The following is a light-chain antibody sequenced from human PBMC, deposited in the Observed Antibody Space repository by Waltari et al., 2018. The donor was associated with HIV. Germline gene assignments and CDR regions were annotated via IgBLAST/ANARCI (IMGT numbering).Light chain of an antibody. CDR2: EDN. V-gene: IGLV2-8*01. CDR1: SSDVGGYKY. Sequence: QSALTQPPSASGPPGQSVTISCTAISSDVGGYKYVSWYQHHPGKAPTPLIYEDNRRPSGVPDRFSGSKSGNTASLTVSGLQADDEADYYCSSYAGTNRLFGGGTKLTVL. CDR3: SSYAGTNRL. J-gene: IGLJ2*01.